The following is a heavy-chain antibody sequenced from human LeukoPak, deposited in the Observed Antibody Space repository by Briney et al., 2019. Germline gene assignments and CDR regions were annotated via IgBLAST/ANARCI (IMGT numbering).Heavy chain of an antibody. Sequence: ASVTVSCKASGGTFSSYAISWVRQAPGQGLEWMGGIIPIFGTANYAQKFQGRVTITADKSTSTAYMELSSLRSEDTAVYYCARGRRDQFTMIVGGDWFDRWGQGTLVTASS. V-gene: IGHV1-69*06. J-gene: IGHJ5*02. CDR2: IIPIFGTA. CDR1: GGTFSSYA. D-gene: IGHD3-22*01. CDR3: ARGRRDQFTMIVGGDWFDR.